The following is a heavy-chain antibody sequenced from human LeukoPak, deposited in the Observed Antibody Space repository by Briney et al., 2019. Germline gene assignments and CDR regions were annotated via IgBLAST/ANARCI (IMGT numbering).Heavy chain of an antibody. CDR3: AHSPPMVRGVIIFGGGWFDP. Sequence: ESGPTLVKPTQTLTLTCTFSGFSLSTSGVGVGWIRQPPGKALEWLALIYWDDDKRYSPSPKSRLAITKNTSKNQVVLTMTNMDPVDTATYYCAHSPPMVRGVIIFGGGWFDPWGQGTLVTVSS. CDR1: GFSLSTSGVG. D-gene: IGHD3-10*01. J-gene: IGHJ5*02. V-gene: IGHV2-5*02. CDR2: IYWDDDK.